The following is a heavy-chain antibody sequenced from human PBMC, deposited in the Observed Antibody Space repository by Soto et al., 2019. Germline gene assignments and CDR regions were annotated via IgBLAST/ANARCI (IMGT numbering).Heavy chain of an antibody. CDR2: IDPSDSYT. V-gene: IGHV5-10-1*01. CDR3: ARPRSYRSDDAFDI. D-gene: IGHD3-10*01. CDR1: GYSFTSYW. Sequence: GESLKISCKGSGYSFTSYWISWVRQMPGKGLEWMGRIDPSDSYTNYSPSFQGHVTISADKSISTAYLQWSSLKASDTAMYYCARPRSYRSDDAFDIRGQGTMVTVSS. J-gene: IGHJ3*02.